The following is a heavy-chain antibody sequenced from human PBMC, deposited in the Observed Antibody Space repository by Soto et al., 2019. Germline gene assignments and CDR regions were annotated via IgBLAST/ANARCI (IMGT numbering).Heavy chain of an antibody. CDR3: ARIVRTLCGEYPSYYYYGMDV. CDR2: ISSSSSYI. J-gene: IGHJ6*02. Sequence: EVQLVESGGGLVKPGGSLRLSCAASGFTFSSYSMNWVRQAPGKGLEWVSSISSSSSYIYYADSVKGRFTISRDNAKNLLHRRMNSLGAEDTAVYYCARIVRTLCGEYPSYYYYGMDVWGQGTTVTVSS. V-gene: IGHV3-21*01. D-gene: IGHD3-10*01. CDR1: GFTFSSYS.